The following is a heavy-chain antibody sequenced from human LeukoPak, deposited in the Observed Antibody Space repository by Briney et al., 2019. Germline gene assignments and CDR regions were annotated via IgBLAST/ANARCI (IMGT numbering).Heavy chain of an antibody. D-gene: IGHD3-10*01. V-gene: IGHV4-34*01. Sequence: SETLSLTCAVYGGSFSGYYWTWIRQSPGKGLEWIGEINHSGSTNNNPSLKSRLSLSVDTSKNQISLRLSSATAADTAVYYCARDPEGYGSGSYLDYWGQGTLVTVSS. CDR1: GGSFSGYY. J-gene: IGHJ4*02. CDR3: ARDPEGYGSGSYLDY. CDR2: INHSGST.